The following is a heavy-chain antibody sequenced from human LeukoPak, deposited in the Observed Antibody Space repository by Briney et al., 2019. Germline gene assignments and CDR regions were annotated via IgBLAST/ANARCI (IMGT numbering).Heavy chain of an antibody. V-gene: IGHV3-64*01. CDR2: ISSNGGST. CDR3: ARVNCSGGSCYPGSYYMDV. Sequence: GGSLRLSCAASGFTFSSYAMHWVRQAPGKGLEYVSAISSNGGSTYYANSVKGRFTISRDNSKNTLYLQMGSLRAEDMAVYYCARVNCSGGSCYPGSYYMDVWGKGTTVTISS. D-gene: IGHD2-15*01. CDR1: GFTFSSYA. J-gene: IGHJ6*03.